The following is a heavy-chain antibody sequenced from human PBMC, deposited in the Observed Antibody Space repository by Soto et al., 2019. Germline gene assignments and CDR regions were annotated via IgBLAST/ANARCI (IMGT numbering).Heavy chain of an antibody. J-gene: IGHJ6*02. Sequence: QVQLQESGPGLVKPSQTLSLTCTVSGGSISSGDYYWSWIRQPPGKGLEWIGYIYYSGSTYYNPSLKSRVTISVDTSKNQFSLKLSSVTAADTAVYYCAKEPVSITIFGVNGMDVWGQGTTFTVSS. CDR2: IYYSGST. D-gene: IGHD3-3*01. V-gene: IGHV4-30-4*01. CDR3: AKEPVSITIFGVNGMDV. CDR1: GGSISSGDYY.